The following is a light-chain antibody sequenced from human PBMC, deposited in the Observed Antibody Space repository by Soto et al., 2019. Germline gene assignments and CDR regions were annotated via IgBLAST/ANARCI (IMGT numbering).Light chain of an antibody. CDR1: SSDVGFYNY. J-gene: IGLJ1*01. Sequence: QSALTQPASVSGSPGQSIAISCTGSSSDVGFYNYVSWYQQHPGEVPKLIIFEVSNRPSGVSIRFSGSKSGNTASLTISGLQAEDEAAYYCSSYTTSSTRVFGTGTKLTV. CDR2: EVS. CDR3: SSYTTSSTRV. V-gene: IGLV2-14*01.